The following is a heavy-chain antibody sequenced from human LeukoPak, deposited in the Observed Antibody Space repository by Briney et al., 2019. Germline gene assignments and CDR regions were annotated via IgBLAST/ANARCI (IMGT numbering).Heavy chain of an antibody. V-gene: IGHV3-48*03. D-gene: IGHD2-21*01. Sequence: PGGSLRLSCAASGFTFSSYEMNWVRQAPGKGLEWVSYISSSGSTIYYADSVKGRFTISRDNAKNSLYLQMNGLRAEDTAVYYCARRGLYCGGDYMCAFDIWGQGTMVTVSS. J-gene: IGHJ3*02. CDR2: ISSSGSTI. CDR1: GFTFSSYE. CDR3: ARRGLYCGGDYMCAFDI.